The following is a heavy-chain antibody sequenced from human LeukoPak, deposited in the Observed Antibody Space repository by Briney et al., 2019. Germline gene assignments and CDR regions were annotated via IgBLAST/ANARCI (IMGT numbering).Heavy chain of an antibody. Sequence: SETLSLTCTVSGGSMSSYYWSWIRQPPGKGLEWIGYIYYSGSTHYNPSLKSRVTISVDTSKNQFSLKLTSVTAADTAVYYCARREAVAEFDPWGQGTLVTVSS. CDR1: GGSMSSYY. V-gene: IGHV4-59*08. CDR3: ARREAVAEFDP. D-gene: IGHD6-19*01. CDR2: IYYSGST. J-gene: IGHJ5*02.